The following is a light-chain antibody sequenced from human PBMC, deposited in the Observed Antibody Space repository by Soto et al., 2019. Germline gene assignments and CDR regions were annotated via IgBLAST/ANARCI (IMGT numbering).Light chain of an antibody. J-gene: IGKJ1*01. CDR3: QEYGDPSWP. CDR2: GVS. V-gene: IGKV3-20*01. CDR1: QSGSGNF. Sequence: DIVLTQSPGILSMSPGERATLSCRDSQSGSGNFLAWYQQKPGQAPRLLIYGVSIRATGIPDRFSGSGSGTDFTLTITRLELEDFAVYYCQEYGDPSWPFGQGTKVEIK.